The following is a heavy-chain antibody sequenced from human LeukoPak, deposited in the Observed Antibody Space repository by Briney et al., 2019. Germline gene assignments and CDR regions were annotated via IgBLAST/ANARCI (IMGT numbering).Heavy chain of an antibody. Sequence: GGSLRLSCAASGFTFSSCCMLWVRQAPGKGLEWVAVIWSDGSTKYYADSVKGRFTISRDNSRNTLYMQMNSLRAEDTAVYYCDKTRTMDSSSYYFDYWERGSLVTVSS. CDR2: IWSDGSTK. CDR1: GFTFSSCC. D-gene: IGHD3-22*01. V-gene: IGHV3-33*01. CDR3: DKTRTMDSSSYYFDY. J-gene: IGHJ4*02.